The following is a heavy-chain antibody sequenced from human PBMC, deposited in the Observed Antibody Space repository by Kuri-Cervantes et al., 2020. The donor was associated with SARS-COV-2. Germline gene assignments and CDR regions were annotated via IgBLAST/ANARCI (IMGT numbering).Heavy chain of an antibody. Sequence: LSLTCAASGFTFSGSAMHWVRQASGKGLEWVGRIRSKANSYATAYAAPVKGRFTISRDDSKNTAYLQMNSLKTEDTAVYYCTRQEWWFDYWGQGTLVTVSS. D-gene: IGHD2-15*01. V-gene: IGHV3-73*01. CDR1: GFTFSGSA. CDR3: TRQEWWFDY. CDR2: IRSKANSYAT. J-gene: IGHJ4*02.